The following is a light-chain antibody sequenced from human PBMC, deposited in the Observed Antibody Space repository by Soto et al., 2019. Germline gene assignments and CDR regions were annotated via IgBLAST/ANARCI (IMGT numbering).Light chain of an antibody. CDR3: CSSAPESTYV. Sequence: QSVLTQPASVSGSPGQSITISCTGTSSDVGGYRYVSWYQQHPGKAPKLIIYEVSNRPSGVSNRFSGSKSGNTASLTISGLQAEDEADYFCCSSAPESTYVFGSGTKVTVL. J-gene: IGLJ1*01. V-gene: IGLV2-14*01. CDR1: SSDVGGYRY. CDR2: EVS.